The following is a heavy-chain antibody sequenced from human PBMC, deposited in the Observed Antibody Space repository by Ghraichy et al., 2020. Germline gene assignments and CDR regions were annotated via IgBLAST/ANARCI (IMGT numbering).Heavy chain of an antibody. CDR2: IKQDGSET. V-gene: IGHV3-7*01. CDR1: GFTFSRNW. D-gene: IGHD4-23*01. CDR3: ARGSRVVRFYYYDGMDV. Sequence: GESLNISCSASGFTFSRNWMTWVRQAPGKGLEWVANIKQDGSETYYVDSVKGRFTISRDNAKNSLSLQMNRLRDEDTAVYYCARGSRVVRFYYYDGMDVWGQGTTVTVSS. J-gene: IGHJ6*02.